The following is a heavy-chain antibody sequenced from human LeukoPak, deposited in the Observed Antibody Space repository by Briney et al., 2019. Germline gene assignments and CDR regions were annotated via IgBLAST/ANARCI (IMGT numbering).Heavy chain of an antibody. CDR2: ISSSGSTI. D-gene: IGHD3-10*01. V-gene: IGHV3-48*03. CDR1: GFTFSSYE. J-gene: IGHJ4*02. CDR3: ASYYYGSGSPNFDY. Sequence: PGGSLRLSCAASGFTFSSYEMNWVRQAPGKGLEGVSYISSSGSTIYYADSVKGRFTISRDNAKNSLYLQMNSLRAEDTAVYYCASYYYGSGSPNFDYWGQGTLVTVSS.